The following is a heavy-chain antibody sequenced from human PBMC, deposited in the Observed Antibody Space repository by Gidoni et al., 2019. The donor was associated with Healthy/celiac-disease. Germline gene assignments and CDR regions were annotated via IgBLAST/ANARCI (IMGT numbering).Heavy chain of an antibody. D-gene: IGHD2-2*01. Sequence: QVQLQESGPGLVKPSGTLSLTCAVSGGSISISTWWSWVRQPPGKGLEWIGEIYHSGSTNYNPSLKSRVTISVDKSKNQFSRKLSSVTAADTAVYYCARASSGCSSTSCYSTMFDPWGQGTLVTVSS. CDR1: GGSISISTW. CDR3: ARASSGCSSTSCYSTMFDP. V-gene: IGHV4-4*02. CDR2: IYHSGST. J-gene: IGHJ5*02.